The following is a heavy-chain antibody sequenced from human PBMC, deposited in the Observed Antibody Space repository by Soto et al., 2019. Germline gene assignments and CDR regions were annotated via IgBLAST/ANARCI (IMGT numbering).Heavy chain of an antibody. CDR3: AKRGRGAVAFDY. CDR2: ISGSGGST. Sequence: EVQLLESGGGLVQPGGSLRLSCAASGFTFSSYAMSWVRQAPGKGLDWVSNISGSGGSTYYVDSVKGRFTISRDNSKNTLHLQMNSLRVEDTAVYYCAKRGRGAVAFDYWGQGTLVTVSS. J-gene: IGHJ4*02. D-gene: IGHD6-19*01. CDR1: GFTFSSYA. V-gene: IGHV3-23*01.